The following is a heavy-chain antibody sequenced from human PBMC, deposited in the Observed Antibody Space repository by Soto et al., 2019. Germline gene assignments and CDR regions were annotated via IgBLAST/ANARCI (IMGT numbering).Heavy chain of an antibody. V-gene: IGHV4-59*01. Sequence: SQTLSLTCTVSGGSISSYYWSWIRQPPGKGLEWIGYIYYSGSTNYNPSLKSRVTISVDTSKNQFSLKLSSVTAADTAVYYCASRTLIAAAGFDYWGQGTLVTVSS. CDR2: IYYSGST. CDR3: ASRTLIAAAGFDY. CDR1: GGSISSYY. D-gene: IGHD6-13*01. J-gene: IGHJ4*02.